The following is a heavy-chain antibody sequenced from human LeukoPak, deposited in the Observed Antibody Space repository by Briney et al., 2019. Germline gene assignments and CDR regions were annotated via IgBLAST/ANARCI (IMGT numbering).Heavy chain of an antibody. J-gene: IGHJ6*03. Sequence: PGGSLRLSCAASGFTFDDYAMHWVRQAPGKGLEWVSGISWNSGSVAYADSVKGRFTISRDNAKNSLYLQMNSLRAEDTALYYCAKGGGRYFDLPRYYYYMDVWGKGTTVTISS. CDR3: AKGGGRYFDLPRYYYYMDV. V-gene: IGHV3-9*01. CDR1: GFTFDDYA. D-gene: IGHD3-9*01. CDR2: ISWNSGSV.